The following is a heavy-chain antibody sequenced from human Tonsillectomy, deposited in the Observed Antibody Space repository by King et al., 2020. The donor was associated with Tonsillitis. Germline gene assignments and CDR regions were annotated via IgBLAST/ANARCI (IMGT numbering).Heavy chain of an antibody. Sequence: VQLQESGPGLVKPSETLSLTCTVSGGSISSYYWSWIRQPAGKGLEWIGRIDTRGSTNSTPSLHSRVTMSVDTSKNQFSLKLSSVTAADTAVYYCARVAEYSGSSFDYWGQGTLVTVSS. J-gene: IGHJ4*02. CDR2: IDTRGST. CDR3: ARVAEYSGSSFDY. V-gene: IGHV4-4*07. CDR1: GGSISSYY. D-gene: IGHD1-26*01.